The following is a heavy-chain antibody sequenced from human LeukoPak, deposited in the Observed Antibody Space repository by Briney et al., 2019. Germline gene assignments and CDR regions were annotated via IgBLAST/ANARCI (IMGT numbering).Heavy chain of an antibody. CDR2: MSGSGASI. CDR1: GFTFKTYA. D-gene: IGHD3-10*01. J-gene: IGHJ4*02. Sequence: GGSLRLSCAASGFTFKTYALTWVRQAPGKGLECVSGMSGSGASIYYADSVKVRFTISRDTSKNTVYLQMNSLSAEDTAVYYCAKGKVWFGELDFWGQGTLVSVSS. V-gene: IGHV3-23*01. CDR3: AKGKVWFGELDF.